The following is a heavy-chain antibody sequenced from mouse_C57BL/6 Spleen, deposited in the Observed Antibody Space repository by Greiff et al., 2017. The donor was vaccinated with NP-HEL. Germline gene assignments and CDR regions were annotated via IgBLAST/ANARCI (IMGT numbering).Heavy chain of an antibody. Sequence: EVKLVESGGGLVKPGGSLKLSCAASGFTFSSYAMSWVRQTPEKRLEWVATISDGGSYTYYPDNVKGRFTISRDNAKNNLYLQMSHLKSEDTAMYYCARDPPWDYWGQGTSVTVSS. V-gene: IGHV5-4*01. CDR1: GFTFSSYA. CDR3: ARDPPWDY. J-gene: IGHJ4*01. CDR2: ISDGGSYT.